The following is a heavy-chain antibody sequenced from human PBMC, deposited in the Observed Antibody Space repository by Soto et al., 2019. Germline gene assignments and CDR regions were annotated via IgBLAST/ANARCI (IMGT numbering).Heavy chain of an antibody. CDR2: IYYSGST. Sequence: SETLSLTCAVSGGSISSGGYYWSWIRQHPGKGLEWIGYIYYSGSTYYNPSLKSRVTISVDTSKNQFSLKLSSVTAADTAVYYCARGPPGIAAAGIIDYWGQGTLVTVSS. CDR1: GGSISSGGYY. D-gene: IGHD6-13*01. J-gene: IGHJ4*02. CDR3: ARGPPGIAAAGIIDY. V-gene: IGHV4-31*11.